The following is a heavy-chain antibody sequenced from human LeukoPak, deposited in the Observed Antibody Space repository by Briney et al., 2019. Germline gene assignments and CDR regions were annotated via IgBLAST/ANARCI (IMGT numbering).Heavy chain of an antibody. CDR1: DGSISSYY. D-gene: IGHD3-22*01. CDR3: ATYPYYYDSSGYFSGGRDY. V-gene: IGHV4-59*01. CDR2: IYYSGST. J-gene: IGHJ4*02. Sequence: SETLSLTCTVSDGSISSYYWGWIRQPPGKGLEWIGYIYYSGSTNYNPSLKSRVTISVDTSKNQFSLKLSSVTAADTAVYYCATYPYYYDSSGYFSGGRDYWGQGTLVTVSS.